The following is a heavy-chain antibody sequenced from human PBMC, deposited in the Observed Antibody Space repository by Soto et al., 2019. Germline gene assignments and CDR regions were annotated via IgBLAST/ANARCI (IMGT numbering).Heavy chain of an antibody. CDR3: ARGAPVAVSGDY. CDR1: GFTFSSYA. D-gene: IGHD6-19*01. CDR2: ISGSDGTT. Sequence: EVQLVESGGGLVQPGGSLRLSCAASGFTFSSYAMNWVRQAPGKGLEWLSYISGSDGTTYYAESVKGRFTVSRDNAKNSLYLQMNSLRDEDTAVYHCARGAPVAVSGDYWGQGTLVTVSS. V-gene: IGHV3-48*02. J-gene: IGHJ4*02.